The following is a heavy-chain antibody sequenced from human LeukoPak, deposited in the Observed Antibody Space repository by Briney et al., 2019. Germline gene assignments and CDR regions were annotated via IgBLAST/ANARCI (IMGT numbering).Heavy chain of an antibody. CDR3: ARDKPPPYYYHSSGIFDY. CDR2: IWYDGSNK. CDR1: GFTFSSYG. D-gene: IGHD3-22*01. J-gene: IGHJ4*02. V-gene: IGHV3-33*01. Sequence: GRSLRLSCAASGFTFSSYGMHWVRQAPGKGLEWVAVIWYDGSNKYYADSVKGRFTISRDNSKNTLYLQMNSLRAEDTAVYYCARDKPPPYYYHSSGIFDYWGQGTLVTVSS.